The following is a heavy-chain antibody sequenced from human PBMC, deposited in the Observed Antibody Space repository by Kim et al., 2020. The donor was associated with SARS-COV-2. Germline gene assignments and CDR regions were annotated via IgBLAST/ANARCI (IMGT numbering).Heavy chain of an antibody. Sequence: SETLSLTCTVSGDSITNNGYYWSWLRQHPGEGLEYIGYIYYSGSTYYNPSLKDRVTISVDTSKNQFSLKINSVTAADTAVYYCARRSGGYANDYWGQGTL. CDR3: ARRSGGYANDY. CDR2: IYYSGST. CDR1: GDSITNNGYY. J-gene: IGHJ4*02. D-gene: IGHD1-26*01. V-gene: IGHV4-31*03.